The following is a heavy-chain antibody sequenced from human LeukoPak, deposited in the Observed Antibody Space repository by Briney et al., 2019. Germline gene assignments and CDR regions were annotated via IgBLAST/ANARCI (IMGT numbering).Heavy chain of an antibody. CDR1: GGSISSYH. J-gene: IGHJ4*02. D-gene: IGHD2-15*01. CDR2: IYYSGST. Sequence: SETLSLTCTVSGGSISSYHWSWLRQPPGKGLEWIGYIYYSGSTNYNPSLKSRVTISVDTSKNQFSLKLSSVTAADTAVYYCARDKELLLDYWGQGTLVTGSS. CDR3: ARDKELLLDY. V-gene: IGHV4-59*01.